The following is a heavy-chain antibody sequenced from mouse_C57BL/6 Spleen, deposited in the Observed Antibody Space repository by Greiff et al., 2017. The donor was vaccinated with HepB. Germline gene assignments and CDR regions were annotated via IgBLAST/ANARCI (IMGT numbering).Heavy chain of an antibody. Sequence: QVQLKESGPELVKPGASVKISCKASGYAFSSSWMNWVKQRPGKGLEWIGRIYPGDGDTNYNGKFKGKATLTADKSSSTAYMQLSSLTSEDSAVYFCAIMLYYYGSSYGYFDVWGTGTTVTVSS. D-gene: IGHD1-1*01. CDR2: IYPGDGDT. V-gene: IGHV1-82*01. J-gene: IGHJ1*03. CDR3: AIMLYYYGSSYGYFDV. CDR1: GYAFSSSW.